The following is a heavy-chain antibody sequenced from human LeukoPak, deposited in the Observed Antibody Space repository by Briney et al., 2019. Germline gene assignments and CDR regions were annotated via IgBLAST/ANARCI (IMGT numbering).Heavy chain of an antibody. J-gene: IGHJ5*02. CDR2: IYYSGST. V-gene: IGHV4-59*12. Sequence: SETLSLTCTVSGGSISSYYWSWIRQPPGKGLEWIGYIYYSGSTNYNPSLKSRVTISVDTSKNQSSLKLSSVTAADTAVYYCARVVSSSPNWFDPWGQGTLVTVSS. CDR3: ARVVSSSPNWFDP. D-gene: IGHD6-13*01. CDR1: GGSISSYY.